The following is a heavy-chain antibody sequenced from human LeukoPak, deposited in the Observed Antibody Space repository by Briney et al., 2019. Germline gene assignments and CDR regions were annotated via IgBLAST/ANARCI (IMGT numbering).Heavy chain of an antibody. CDR2: IKQDGGEK. Sequence: GGSLRLSCAASGFTFSSYWMSWVRQPPGKGLEWVANIKQDGGEKEYVDSVKGRFTSSRDNAKNSLYLQMNSRIAEDTAVYYCARDSLLWFGELFTGINWFDPWGQGTLVTVSS. J-gene: IGHJ5*02. V-gene: IGHV3-7*01. CDR3: ARDSLLWFGELFTGINWFDP. D-gene: IGHD3-10*01. CDR1: GFTFSSYW.